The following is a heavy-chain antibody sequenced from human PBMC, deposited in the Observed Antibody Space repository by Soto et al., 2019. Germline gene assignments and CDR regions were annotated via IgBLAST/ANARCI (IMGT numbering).Heavy chain of an antibody. CDR3: ASFLYSGYDVMDWFDP. Sequence: PGGSLRLSCAASGFTFSDYYMSWIRQAQGKGLEWVSYISSSGSNIYYADSVKGRFTISRDNAKKSVYLQMNSLRAEDTAVYYCASFLYSGYDVMDWFDPWGQGTLVTVSS. CDR2: ISSSGSNI. CDR1: GFTFSDYY. J-gene: IGHJ5*02. V-gene: IGHV3-11*01. D-gene: IGHD5-12*01.